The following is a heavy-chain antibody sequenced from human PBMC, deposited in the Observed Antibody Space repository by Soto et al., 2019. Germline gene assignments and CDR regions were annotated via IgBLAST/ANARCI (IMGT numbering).Heavy chain of an antibody. D-gene: IGHD6-19*01. Sequence: SETLSLTCTVSGCSISIYYWSWIRQPPGKGLEWIGYIYYSGSTNYNPSLKSRVTISVDTSKNQFSLKLSSVTAADTAVYYCARYSSGWFFDYWGQGTLVTVSS. J-gene: IGHJ4*02. CDR1: GCSISIYY. CDR3: ARYSSGWFFDY. CDR2: IYYSGST. V-gene: IGHV4-59*01.